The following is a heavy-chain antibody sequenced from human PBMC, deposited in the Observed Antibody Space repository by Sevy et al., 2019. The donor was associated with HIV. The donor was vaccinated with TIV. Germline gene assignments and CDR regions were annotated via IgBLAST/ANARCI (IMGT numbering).Heavy chain of an antibody. CDR1: GYTFTFYD. Sequence: ASVKVSCKASGYTFTFYDINWVRQATGQGLEWVGWMNPNSGNTGYAQKFQGRGTMTRNTSISTAYMELSSLRSEDTAVFYCARGASLYSSSIIEYDYWGQGTLVTVSS. CDR2: MNPNSGNT. D-gene: IGHD6-6*01. V-gene: IGHV1-8*01. CDR3: ARGASLYSSSIIEYDY. J-gene: IGHJ4*02.